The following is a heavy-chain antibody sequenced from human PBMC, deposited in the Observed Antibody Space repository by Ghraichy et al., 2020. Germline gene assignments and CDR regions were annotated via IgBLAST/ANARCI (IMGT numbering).Heavy chain of an antibody. D-gene: IGHD6-6*01. J-gene: IGHJ4*02. Sequence: SETLSLTCTVSGCSISSSSYYWGWIRQPPGNGLEWIGSIYYSGSTYYNPSLKSRVTISVDTSKNQFSLKLSSVTAADTAVYYCASSSSSDYFDYWAQGTLVTVSS. CDR2: IYYSGST. V-gene: IGHV4-39*07. CDR3: ASSSSSDYFDY. CDR1: GCSISSSSYY.